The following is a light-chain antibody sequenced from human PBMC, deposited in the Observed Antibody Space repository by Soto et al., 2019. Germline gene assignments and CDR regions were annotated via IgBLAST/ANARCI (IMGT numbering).Light chain of an antibody. J-gene: IGLJ1*01. CDR1: SSDVGAYNY. CDR2: DVS. V-gene: IGLV2-11*01. Sequence: QCALTQPRSVSGSPGQSVTISCTGTSSDVGAYNYVSWYQQHPAKAPNLMIYDVSKRPSGVPDRFSGSKSGNTASLTISGSQAVDDAHYYCSSYRTYRTLEVFGTGTKVTVL. CDR3: SSYRTYRTLEV.